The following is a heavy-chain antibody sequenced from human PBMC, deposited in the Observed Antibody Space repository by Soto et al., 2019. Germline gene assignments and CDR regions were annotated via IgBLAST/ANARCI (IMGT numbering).Heavy chain of an antibody. V-gene: IGHV3-11*01. CDR3: AREISDVSGGHLYDGMDV. J-gene: IGHJ6*02. CDR2: MRGSGSRE. D-gene: IGHD2-15*01. CDR1: GFTFSDHY. Sequence: LVESGGTLVKPGGSLRLSCAASGFTFSDHYMAWIRQAPGKGLEIVAHMRGSGSREDYGDSVKGRFSIFRENSKNLLFLQMFFLRAEDTAVYYCAREISDVSGGHLYDGMDVLGQGTAVTVSS.